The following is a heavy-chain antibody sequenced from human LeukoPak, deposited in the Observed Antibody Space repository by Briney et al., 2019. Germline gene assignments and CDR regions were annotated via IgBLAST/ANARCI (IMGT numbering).Heavy chain of an antibody. V-gene: IGHV3-48*03. J-gene: IGHJ3*02. D-gene: IGHD6-6*01. Sequence: PGASLRLSCAASGFTFSSYEMHWVRQAPGKGLEWVSYISESGTTIYYADSVKGRFTISRDNAKNSLYLQMNSLRAEDTAVYYCAREGQDSYGFDMRGQGTMVTVSS. CDR1: GFTFSSYE. CDR3: AREGQDSYGFDM. CDR2: ISESGTTI.